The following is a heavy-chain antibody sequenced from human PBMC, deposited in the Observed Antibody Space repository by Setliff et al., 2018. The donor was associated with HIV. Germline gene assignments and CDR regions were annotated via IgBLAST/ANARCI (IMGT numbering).Heavy chain of an antibody. CDR2: INPNSGAT. CDR1: GYTFNDYF. J-gene: IGHJ5*02. CDR3: ALASIVSTARWNH. D-gene: IGHD1-26*01. Sequence: ASVKVSCKSSGYTFNDYFIHWVRQVPGQGLEWMGWINPNSGATNYAQTFQGRVTMTRDTSVSKAYMELSRLTSDDTAVYYCALASIVSTARWNHWGRGTLVTVSS. V-gene: IGHV1-2*02.